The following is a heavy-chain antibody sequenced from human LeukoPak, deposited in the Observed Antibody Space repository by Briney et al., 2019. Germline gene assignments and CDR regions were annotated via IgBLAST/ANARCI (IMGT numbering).Heavy chain of an antibody. CDR1: GFTFSSYS. CDR2: ISSSSSTI. D-gene: IGHD6-6*01. Sequence: GGSLRLSCAASGFTFSSYSMNWVRQAPGKGLGWVSYISSSSSTIYYADSVKGRFTISRDNAKNSLYLQMNSLRAEDTAVYYCARDFAFGYSSSLGYWGQGTLVTVSS. V-gene: IGHV3-48*01. CDR3: ARDFAFGYSSSLGY. J-gene: IGHJ4*02.